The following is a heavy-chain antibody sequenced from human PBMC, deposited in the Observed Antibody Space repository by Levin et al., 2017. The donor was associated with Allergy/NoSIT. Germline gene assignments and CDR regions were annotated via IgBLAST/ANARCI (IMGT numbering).Heavy chain of an antibody. V-gene: IGHV3-9*01. J-gene: IGHJ4*02. D-gene: IGHD6-19*01. CDR1: GFTFDDYA. Sequence: GGSLRLSCAASGFTFDDYAMHWVRQAPGKGLEWVSGISWNSGSIGYADSVKGRFTISRDNAKNSLYLQMNSLRAEDTALYYCAKDLLPSSGGGGGIDYWGQGTLVTVSS. CDR3: AKDLLPSSGGGGGIDY. CDR2: ISWNSGSI.